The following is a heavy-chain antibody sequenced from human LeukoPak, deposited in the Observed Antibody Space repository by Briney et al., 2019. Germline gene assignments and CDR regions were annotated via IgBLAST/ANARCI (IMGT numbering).Heavy chain of an antibody. CDR1: GFTFNTYT. V-gene: IGHV3-48*01. J-gene: IGHJ4*02. CDR3: AIYDSSGYYNY. CDR2: ISGSSGII. D-gene: IGHD3-22*01. Sequence: PGGSLRLSCAASGFTFNTYTMNWVRQAPGKGLEWVSYISGSSGIIDYADSVRGRFTISRDNAKNSLYLQMNSLRAEDTAVYYCAIYDSSGYYNYWGQGTLVTVSS.